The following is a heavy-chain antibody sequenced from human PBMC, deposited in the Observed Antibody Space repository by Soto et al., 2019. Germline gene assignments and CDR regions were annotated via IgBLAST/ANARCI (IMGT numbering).Heavy chain of an antibody. V-gene: IGHV1-69*01. CDR1: GGTFGSYA. Sequence: QVQLVQSGAEVKKPGSSVKVSCKASGGTFGSYAISWVRQAPGQGLEWMGGIIPITATANYAQKFQGRVTITADESKSTASMQLSSLRSEDTAVYYCARSQGSSTSLEIYYYYYYGMEVWGQGTTVTVSS. CDR2: IIPITATA. D-gene: IGHD2-2*01. CDR3: ARSQGSSTSLEIYYYYYYGMEV. J-gene: IGHJ6*02.